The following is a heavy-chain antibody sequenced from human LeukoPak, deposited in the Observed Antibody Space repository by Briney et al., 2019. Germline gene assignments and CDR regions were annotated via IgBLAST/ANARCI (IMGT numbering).Heavy chain of an antibody. CDR3: ARDMIILQS. D-gene: IGHD3-16*01. CDR2: IKQDGSEK. Sequence: GGSLRLSCSSSGFIFSNYWMTWLRQAPGKGLEWVANIKQDGSEKYYVDSVKGRFTISRDNAKKSLYLQMNSLRAEDTAVYFCARDMIILQSWGQGTLVTVSS. CDR1: GFIFSNYW. J-gene: IGHJ5*02. V-gene: IGHV3-7*04.